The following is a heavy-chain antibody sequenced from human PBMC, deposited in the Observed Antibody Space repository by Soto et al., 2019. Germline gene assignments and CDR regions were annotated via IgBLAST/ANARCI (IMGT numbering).Heavy chain of an antibody. D-gene: IGHD3-16*02. V-gene: IGHV3-74*01. J-gene: IGHJ4*02. CDR2: INGDGSFT. CDR3: AKALGELSPESFDY. Sequence: GGSLRLSCAASAFTFKNHWMHWVRQVTGKGPVWVSRINGDGSFTSYADAVKGRFTISRDNAKNTLSLQMNSLRAEDTAVYYCAKALGELSPESFDYWGQGILVTISS. CDR1: AFTFKNHW.